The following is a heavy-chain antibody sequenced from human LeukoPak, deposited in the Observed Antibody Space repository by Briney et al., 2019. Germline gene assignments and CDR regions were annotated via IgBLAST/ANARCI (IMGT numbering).Heavy chain of an antibody. Sequence: ASVKVSCKASGGTFSHYAVIWVRQAPRQGLEWVGLIRGNGDSPDYAQKFQGRVTVTCDTSTNTLYLELRSLKLEDTAVYYCARAPAGTLDFWGQGTLVTVSS. D-gene: IGHD6-13*01. V-gene: IGHV1-46*01. CDR1: GGTFSHYA. CDR3: ARAPAGTLDF. J-gene: IGHJ4*02. CDR2: IRGNGDSP.